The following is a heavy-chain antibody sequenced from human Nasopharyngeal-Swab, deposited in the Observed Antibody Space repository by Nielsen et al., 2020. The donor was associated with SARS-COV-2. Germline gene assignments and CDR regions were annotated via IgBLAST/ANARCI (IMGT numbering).Heavy chain of an antibody. J-gene: IGHJ4*02. CDR3: ARIEDCSSTSCYDYFDY. CDR2: INHSGST. V-gene: IGHV4-34*01. D-gene: IGHD2-2*01. Sequence: WIRQPPGTGLEWIGEINHSGSTNYNPSLKSRVTISVDTSKNRFSLKLSSVTAADTAVYYCARIEDCSSTSCYDYFDYWGQGTLVTVSS.